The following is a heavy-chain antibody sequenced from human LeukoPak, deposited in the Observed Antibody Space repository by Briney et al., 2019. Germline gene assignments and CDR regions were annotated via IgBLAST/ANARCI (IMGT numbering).Heavy chain of an antibody. CDR3: VRWGLGKGEAFDI. CDR2: ISSSRSYI. J-gene: IGHJ3*02. V-gene: IGHV3-21*01. CDR1: GFTFSSYS. Sequence: PGGSLRLSCAASGFTFSSYSMNWVRQAPGKGLEWVSSISSSRSYIYYADSVMGRFTISRDNARNSLSLHMNSLRAEDTAVYYCVRWGLGKGEAFDIWGQGTMVTVSS. D-gene: IGHD3-10*01.